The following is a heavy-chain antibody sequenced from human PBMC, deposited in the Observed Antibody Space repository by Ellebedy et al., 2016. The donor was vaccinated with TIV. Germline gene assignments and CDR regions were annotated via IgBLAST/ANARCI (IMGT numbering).Heavy chain of an antibody. J-gene: IGHJ4*02. CDR2: TKYDGSEN. CDR1: GFIFTKYW. D-gene: IGHD3-10*01. Sequence: GESLKISCAASGFIFTKYWMSWVRQAPGKGLEWVANTKYDGSENYYVDSVKGRFTMSRDNARNSVYLQMNSLRVDDTAIYFCVKTRGTSWFHDYFFDSWGQGTLVIVSS. V-gene: IGHV3-7*03. CDR3: VKTRGTSWFHDYFFDS.